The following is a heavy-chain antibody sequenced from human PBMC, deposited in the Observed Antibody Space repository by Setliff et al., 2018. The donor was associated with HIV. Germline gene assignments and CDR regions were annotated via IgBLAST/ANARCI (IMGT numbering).Heavy chain of an antibody. D-gene: IGHD2-2*02. J-gene: IGHJ5*02. CDR2: INSDGSSI. V-gene: IGHV3-74*01. CDR1: GFTFSNHW. Sequence: PGGSLRLSCVGSGFTFSNHWMQWVRQVPGKGLVWVSRINSDGSSIGYADSVKGRFTISRDNVNNAVYLQMNSLRAEDTAIYYCANIRLGSWGQGTLVTVSS. CDR3: ANIRLGS.